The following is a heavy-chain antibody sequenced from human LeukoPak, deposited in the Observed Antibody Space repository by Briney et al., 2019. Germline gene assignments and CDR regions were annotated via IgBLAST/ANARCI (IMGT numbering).Heavy chain of an antibody. J-gene: IGHJ6*03. CDR1: GFIFSTYW. D-gene: IGHD6-19*01. CDR2: IKQDGSET. V-gene: IGHV3-7*01. Sequence: PGGSLRLSCAASGFIFSTYWMSWVRQAPGKGLECVANIKQDGSETHYVDSVKGRFTISRDNAKNSLYLQMNSLRAEDTAVYYCARDRSGKQWRGNKNYYYYMDVWGKGTTVTVSS. CDR3: ARDRSGKQWRGNKNYYYYMDV.